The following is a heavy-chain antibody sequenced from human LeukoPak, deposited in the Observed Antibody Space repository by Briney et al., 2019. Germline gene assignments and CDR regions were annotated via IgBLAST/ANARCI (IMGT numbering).Heavy chain of an antibody. V-gene: IGHV3-30*02. CDR2: ISYDGSNK. CDR3: AKATHYYYGSGSALDY. D-gene: IGHD3-10*01. CDR1: GFTLGSYG. J-gene: IGHJ4*02. Sequence: PGGSLTLSCAASGFTLGSYGMHWVRQAPGKGLEWVAVISYDGSNKYYADSVKGRFTISRDNSKNTLYLQMNSLRAEDTAVYYCAKATHYYYGSGSALDYWGQGTLVTVSS.